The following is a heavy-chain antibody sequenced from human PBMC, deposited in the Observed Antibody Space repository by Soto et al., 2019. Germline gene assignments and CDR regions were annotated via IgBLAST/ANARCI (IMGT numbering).Heavy chain of an antibody. CDR1: GGSSSRYY. J-gene: IGHJ4*02. D-gene: IGHD3-10*01. CDR3: ARRTYGSSSDY. V-gene: IGHV4-59*12. Sequence: ALETLSLTCTVSGGSSSRYYWSWIRQPPGKGLEWIGYIDYSGSTNYNPSLKSRVTISVDTSKNQFSLKLSSVPAADTAVYYCARRTYGSSSDYWGQGILVTVSS. CDR2: IDYSGST.